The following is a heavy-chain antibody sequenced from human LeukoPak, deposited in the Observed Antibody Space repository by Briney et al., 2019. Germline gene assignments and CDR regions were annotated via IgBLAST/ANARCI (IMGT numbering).Heavy chain of an antibody. CDR3: ARPVGENCSATSCYRGAQYGY. J-gene: IGHJ4*02. CDR2: IDPSDSFT. CDR1: GYSFTSYL. V-gene: IGHV5-10-1*01. D-gene: IGHD2-2*01. Sequence: KAGESLQISCSGSGYSFTSYLIRWVRQMPGKGLEWMGKIDPSDSFTKYSPSFQGHVTMSVDKSINTAFLHCSGLKASDTAIYYCARPVGENCSATSCYRGAQYGYWGQGTLVTVSS.